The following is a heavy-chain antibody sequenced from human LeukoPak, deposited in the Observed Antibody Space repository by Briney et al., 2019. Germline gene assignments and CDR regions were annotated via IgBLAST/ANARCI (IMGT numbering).Heavy chain of an antibody. D-gene: IGHD3-10*02. CDR1: GFTFSDYE. J-gene: IGHJ6*04. Sequence: GGSLRLSCAASGFTFSDYEMNWIRQAPGKGLEWISYISNSGSTKYYADSVKGRFTISRDNAKNSLYLQMNSLRAEDTAVYYCAELGITMIGGVWGKGTTVTISS. V-gene: IGHV3-48*03. CDR3: AELGITMIGGV. CDR2: ISNSGSTK.